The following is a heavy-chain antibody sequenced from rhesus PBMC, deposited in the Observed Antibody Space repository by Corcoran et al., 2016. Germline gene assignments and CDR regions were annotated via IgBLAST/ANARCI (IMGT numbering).Heavy chain of an antibody. J-gene: IGHJ3*01. CDR2: FFGGWGST. CDR1: GASISSNY. Sequence: QVQLQESGPGLVKPSETLPLTCPVSGASISSNYWSWIRQPPGKGLVWIGYFFGGWGSTSYNPTLKMRVTSAKDTSKNQFSLKLSSGTAADTAVYYCATGLPGGAGPHDAFDFWGQGLRVTVSA. V-gene: IGHV4S6*01. D-gene: IGHD6-31*01. CDR3: ATGLPGGAGPHDAFDF.